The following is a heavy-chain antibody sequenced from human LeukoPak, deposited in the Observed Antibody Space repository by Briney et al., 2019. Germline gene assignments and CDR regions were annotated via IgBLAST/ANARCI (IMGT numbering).Heavy chain of an antibody. CDR1: GFTSSTNW. D-gene: IGHD6-19*01. V-gene: IGHV3-74*01. J-gene: IGHJ4*02. CDR3: IAYSSGWN. Sequence: GGSLRLSCAASGFTSSTNWMHWVRQAPGKGLVWVSRISIDGSTTNYADSVKGRFTISRDNAKNTLYLQMNSLRAEDTAMYYCIAYSSGWNGGQGTLVTVSS. CDR2: ISIDGSTT.